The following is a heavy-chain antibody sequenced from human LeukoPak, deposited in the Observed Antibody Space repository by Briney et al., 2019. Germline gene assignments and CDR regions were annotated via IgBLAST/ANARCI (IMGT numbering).Heavy chain of an antibody. J-gene: IGHJ4*02. Sequence: PGGSLRLSCTASGFTFRNYWMGWVRQPPGRGLEWVANIKQDGSEKYYVDSVEGRFTISRDNAKNALFLRMNSLRAEDTAVYYCARRVGAIDFWGQGTLVTVSS. CDR3: ARRVGAIDF. CDR1: GFTFRNYW. CDR2: IKQDGSEK. D-gene: IGHD1-26*01. V-gene: IGHV3-7*05.